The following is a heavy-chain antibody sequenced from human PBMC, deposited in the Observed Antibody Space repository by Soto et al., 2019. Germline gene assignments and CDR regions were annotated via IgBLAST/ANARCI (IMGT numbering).Heavy chain of an antibody. CDR2: IYYSGST. CDR1: GGSISGYY. V-gene: IGHV4-59*08. J-gene: IGHJ4*02. CDR3: ARHVNIAVAGTGFDY. Sequence: SETLSLTCTVSGGSISGYYWSWIRQPPGKGLEWIGYIYYSGSTNYNPSLKSRVTISVDTSKNQLSLKVNSVTAADTAVYYCARHVNIAVAGTGFDYWGQGTPVTVS. D-gene: IGHD6-19*01.